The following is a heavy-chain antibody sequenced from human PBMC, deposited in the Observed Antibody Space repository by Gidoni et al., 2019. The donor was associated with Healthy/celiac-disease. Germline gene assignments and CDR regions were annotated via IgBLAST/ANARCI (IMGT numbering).Heavy chain of an antibody. D-gene: IGHD7-27*01. V-gene: IGHV3-15*01. CDR2: IKSKTDGGTT. CDR3: TTDLSPHWGAYYYYGMDV. Sequence: EVQLVESGGGLVKPGGSLRLSCAASGFTFSNAWMCWVRQAPGKGLEWVGRIKSKTDGGTTDYAAPVKGRFTISRDDSKNTLYLQMNSLKTEDTAVYYCTTDLSPHWGAYYYYGMDVWGQGTTVTVSS. CDR1: GFTFSNAW. J-gene: IGHJ6*02.